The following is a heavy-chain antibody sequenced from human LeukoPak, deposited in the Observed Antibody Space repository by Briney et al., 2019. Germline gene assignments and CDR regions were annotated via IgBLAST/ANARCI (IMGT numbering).Heavy chain of an antibody. D-gene: IGHD3-22*01. Sequence: GESLKISCKGSGYSFTSYWIGWVRQMPGKGLEWMGIIYPGDSDTRYSPSFQGQVTISADKSISTAYLQWSSLKASDTAMYYCARRGTTKRITMMTGAFDIWGQGTMVTVSS. CDR2: IYPGDSDT. CDR1: GYSFTSYW. J-gene: IGHJ3*02. CDR3: ARRGTTKRITMMTGAFDI. V-gene: IGHV5-51*01.